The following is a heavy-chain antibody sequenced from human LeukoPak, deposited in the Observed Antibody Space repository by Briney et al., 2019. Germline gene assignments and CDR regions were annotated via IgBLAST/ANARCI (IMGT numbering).Heavy chain of an antibody. D-gene: IGHD3-22*01. CDR3: ARRGVGRLLAAAFDI. V-gene: IGHV4-39*07. CDR2: IYYSGST. CDR1: GGSISSSSYY. Sequence: PSETLSLTCTVSGGSISSSSYYWGWIRQPPGKGLEWIGSIYYSGSTYYNPSLKSRVTISVDTSTNQFSLKLSSVTAADTAVYYCARRGVGRLLAAAFDIWGQGTMVTVSS. J-gene: IGHJ3*02.